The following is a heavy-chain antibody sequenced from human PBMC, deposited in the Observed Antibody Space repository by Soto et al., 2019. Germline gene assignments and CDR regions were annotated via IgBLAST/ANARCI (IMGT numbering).Heavy chain of an antibody. J-gene: IGHJ4*02. CDR1: GGSISSNNW. D-gene: IGHD3-16*01. CDR2: LYHRGST. CDR3: ARDGGRYFDF. V-gene: IGHV4-4*02. Sequence: QVQLQESGPGLVKPSETLSLTCAVSGGSISSNNWWSWVRQPPGKGLEWIGELYHRGSTNYNPSRKSRVTISGAKPKNQFFPKMSSVTAADTAVYYCARDGGRYFDFWGQGTLVTVSS.